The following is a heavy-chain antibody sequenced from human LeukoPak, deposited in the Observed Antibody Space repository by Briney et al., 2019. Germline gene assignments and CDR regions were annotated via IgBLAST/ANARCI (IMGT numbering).Heavy chain of an antibody. CDR1: GFTFSSYG. CDR3: AKDHSSGWYSEPYFDY. V-gene: IGHV3-30*18. Sequence: PGRSLGLSCAASGFTFSSYGMHRVRQAPGKGLEWVAVISYDGSNKYYADSVKGRFTISRDNSKNTLYLQMNSLRAEDTAVYYCAKDHSSGWYSEPYFDYWGQGTLVTVSS. CDR2: ISYDGSNK. J-gene: IGHJ4*02. D-gene: IGHD6-19*01.